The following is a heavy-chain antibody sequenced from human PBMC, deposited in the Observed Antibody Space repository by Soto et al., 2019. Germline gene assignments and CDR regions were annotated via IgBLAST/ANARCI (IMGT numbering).Heavy chain of an antibody. J-gene: IGHJ6*02. Sequence: PGESLKISCKGSGYSFTSYWIGWVRQMPGKGLEWMGIIYPGDSDTRYSPSFQGQVTISADKSISTAYLQWSSLKASDTAMYYCASRYCSSTSCPPGYGMDVWGQGTTVTV. V-gene: IGHV5-51*01. CDR3: ASRYCSSTSCPPGYGMDV. CDR1: GYSFTSYW. CDR2: IYPGDSDT. D-gene: IGHD2-2*01.